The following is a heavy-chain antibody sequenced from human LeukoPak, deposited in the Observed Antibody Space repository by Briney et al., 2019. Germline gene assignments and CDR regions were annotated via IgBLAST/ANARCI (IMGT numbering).Heavy chain of an antibody. CDR2: ISGSGGST. CDR3: AKDPSRWLVTNYFDY. CDR1: GFTFSSYA. Sequence: GGSLRLSCAASGFTFSSYAMSWVRQAPGKGLEWVSAISGSGGSTYYADSVKGRFTISRDNSKNTLYLQMNSLRAEDTAVYYCAKDPSRWLVTNYFDYWGQGTLVTVSS. D-gene: IGHD6-19*01. V-gene: IGHV3-23*01. J-gene: IGHJ4*02.